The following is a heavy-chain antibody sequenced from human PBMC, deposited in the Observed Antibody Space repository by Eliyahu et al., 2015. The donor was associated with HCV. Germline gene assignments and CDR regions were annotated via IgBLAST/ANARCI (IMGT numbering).Heavy chain of an antibody. Sequence: QVQLVESGGGVVQPGRSLRLSCAASGFTFSCYAMXWVRQAPGKGLEWVAVISYDGSNKYYADSVKGRFTISRDNSKNTLYLQMNSLRAEDTAVYYCARFPGPWYDTYYDFWSGGTYYYGMDVWGQGTTVTVSS. CDR1: GFTFSCYA. D-gene: IGHD3-3*01. V-gene: IGHV3-30*04. J-gene: IGHJ6*02. CDR3: ARFPGPWYDTYYDFWSGGTYYYGMDV. CDR2: ISYDGSNK.